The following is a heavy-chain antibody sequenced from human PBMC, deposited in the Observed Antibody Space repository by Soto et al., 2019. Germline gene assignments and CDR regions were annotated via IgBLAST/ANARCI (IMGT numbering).Heavy chain of an antibody. CDR2: IYHSGTI. J-gene: IGHJ6*02. CDR1: GGSVSSSSC. V-gene: IGHV4-4*02. CDR3: ARSVPAATRDYNGMDV. D-gene: IGHD2-2*01. Sequence: PSETLSLTCAVSGGSVSSSSCCSWVRQAPGKGLEWIGEIYHSGTINYNPSLKSRVSMSVDKSKNQFSLNLNSVTAADTAVYYCARSVPAATRDYNGMDVWGQGTTVTVSS.